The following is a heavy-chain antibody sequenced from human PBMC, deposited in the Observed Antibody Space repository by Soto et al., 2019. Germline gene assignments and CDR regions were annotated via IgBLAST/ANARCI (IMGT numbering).Heavy chain of an antibody. CDR2: IYYSGTT. CDR1: GGSISSGDYY. V-gene: IGHV4-30-4*01. Sequence: SETLSLTCTVSGGSISSGDYYWSWIRRPPGKGLEWIGYIYYSGTTHCNPSLKSRVTISVDTSESQFFLKLSSVTSADTAVYYCARDRRGIATRGYYYYAMDVWGHGTTVTVSS. J-gene: IGHJ6*02. D-gene: IGHD6-6*01. CDR3: ARDRRGIATRGYYYYAMDV.